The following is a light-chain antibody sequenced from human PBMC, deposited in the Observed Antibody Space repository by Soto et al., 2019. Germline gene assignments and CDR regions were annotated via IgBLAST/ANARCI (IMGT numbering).Light chain of an antibody. Sequence: QLVLTQSPSASASLGASVKLTCTLSSGHSSYAIAWHQQQPEKGPRYLMKLNSDGSHSKGDGIPDRFSGSSSGAERYLTISSLQSEDEADYYCQTWGTGIQGFGGGTKLTVL. CDR2: LNSDGSH. J-gene: IGLJ2*01. V-gene: IGLV4-69*01. CDR1: SGHSSYA. CDR3: QTWGTGIQG.